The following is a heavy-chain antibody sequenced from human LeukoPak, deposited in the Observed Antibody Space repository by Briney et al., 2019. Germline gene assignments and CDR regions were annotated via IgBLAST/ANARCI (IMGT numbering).Heavy chain of an antibody. CDR2: INWNGGST. V-gene: IGHV3-20*04. CDR1: GFTFDDYG. Sequence: SGGSLRLSCAASGFTFDDYGMSWVRQAPGKGLEWVSDINWNGGSTGYVDSVKGRFTISRDNANNSLYLQMNSLRAEDTALYYCARGKDYYYYGMDVWGQGTTVTVSS. J-gene: IGHJ6*02. CDR3: ARGKDYYYYGMDV.